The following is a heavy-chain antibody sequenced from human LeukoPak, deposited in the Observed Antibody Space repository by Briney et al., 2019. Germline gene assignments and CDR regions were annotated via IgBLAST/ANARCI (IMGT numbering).Heavy chain of an antibody. CDR2: ITSSSSYI. CDR1: GFTFSTYS. J-gene: IGHJ4*02. Sequence: PGGSLRLSCAASGFTFSTYSMNWVRQAPGKGLGWVSYITSSSSYIYYADPVKGRFNISRDNAKNSLYLQMNSLRAEDTAVYYCARDDNSGHVSLWGQGTLVIVSS. CDR3: ARDDNSGHVSL. D-gene: IGHD3-22*01. V-gene: IGHV3-21*01.